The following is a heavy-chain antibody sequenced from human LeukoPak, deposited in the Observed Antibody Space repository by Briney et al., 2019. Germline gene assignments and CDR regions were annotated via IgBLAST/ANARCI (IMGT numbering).Heavy chain of an antibody. CDR2: IYHSGST. CDR3: ASLDSFWAFDV. J-gene: IGHJ3*01. CDR1: GGSISSGGYY. V-gene: IGHV4-30-2*01. D-gene: IGHD2/OR15-2a*01. Sequence: SQTLSLTCTVSGGSISSGGYYWSWIRQPPGKGLEWIGYIYHSGSTYYNPSLKSRVTISVDRSKNQFSLKLSSVTAADTAVYYCASLDSFWAFDVWGQGTMVTVSS.